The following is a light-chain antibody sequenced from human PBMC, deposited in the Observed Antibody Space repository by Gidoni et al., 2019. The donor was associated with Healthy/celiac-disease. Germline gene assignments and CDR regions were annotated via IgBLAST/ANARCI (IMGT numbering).Light chain of an antibody. CDR3: QQSYSTPRT. Sequence: DLQKTPAPSSLSASVGDRVTITCRASQSISSYLHCYQQKPGKDPKHLIYAASSLQSVVPSMFSGGGCGAAFTTTISSLQPDDFASYYCQQSYSTPRTFXXXTKVEIK. CDR2: AAS. V-gene: IGKV1-39*01. J-gene: IGKJ1*01. CDR1: QSISSY.